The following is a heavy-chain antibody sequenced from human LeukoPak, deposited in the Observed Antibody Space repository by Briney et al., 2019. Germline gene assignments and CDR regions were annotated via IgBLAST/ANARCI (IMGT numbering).Heavy chain of an antibody. CDR3: TRVLVVITPYYFDY. D-gene: IGHD3-22*01. CDR1: GFTFGDYA. V-gene: IGHV3-49*04. CDR2: IRSKAYGGTT. Sequence: GGPLRLSCTASGFTFGDYAMSWVRQAPGKGLEWVGFIRSKAYGGTTEYAASVKGRFTISRDDSKSIAYLQMNSLKTEDTAVYYCTRVLVVITPYYFDYWGQGTLVTVSS. J-gene: IGHJ4*02.